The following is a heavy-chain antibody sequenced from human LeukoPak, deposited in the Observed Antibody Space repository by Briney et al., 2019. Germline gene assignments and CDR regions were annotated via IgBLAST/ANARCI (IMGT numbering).Heavy chain of an antibody. CDR2: INPNSGGT. V-gene: IGHV1-2*02. Sequence: ASVKVSCKASGYTFTSYYMHWVRQAPGQGLEWMGWINPNSGGTNYAQKFQGRVTMTRDTSISTAYMELSRLRSDDTAVYYCAGHWGSNDAFDIWGPGTMVTVSS. J-gene: IGHJ3*02. CDR3: AGHWGSNDAFDI. CDR1: GYTFTSYY. D-gene: IGHD7-27*01.